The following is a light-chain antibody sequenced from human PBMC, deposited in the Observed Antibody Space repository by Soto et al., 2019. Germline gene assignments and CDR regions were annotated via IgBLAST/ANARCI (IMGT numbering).Light chain of an antibody. CDR1: QSVSSTY. J-gene: IGKJ1*01. CDR3: QQYNNWPPWT. CDR2: GAS. V-gene: IGKV3-15*01. Sequence: EIVLTQSPGTLSLSPGERATLSCRAIQSVSSTYLGWYQQKPGQAPRLLISGASSRATGIPARFSGSGSGTEFTLTISSLQSEDFAVYYCQQYNNWPPWTFGQGTKVDI.